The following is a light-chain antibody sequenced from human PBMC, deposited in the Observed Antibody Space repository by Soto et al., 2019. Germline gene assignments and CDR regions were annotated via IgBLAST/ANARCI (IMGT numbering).Light chain of an antibody. CDR3: QQVNSYPIT. Sequence: DIQLTQSPSFLSAPVGDRVTIPCRASQGISNYLAWYQQKSGKAPKLLIHAASTLQSGVPSRFSGSGSGTEFNLTNSSLQPEYLATYYCQQVNSYPITFGQGTRLEIK. CDR2: AAS. CDR1: QGISNY. J-gene: IGKJ5*01. V-gene: IGKV1-9*01.